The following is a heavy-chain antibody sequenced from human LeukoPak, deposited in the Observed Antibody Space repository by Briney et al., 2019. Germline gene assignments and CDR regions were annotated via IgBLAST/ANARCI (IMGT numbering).Heavy chain of an antibody. CDR2: ISSGGDSI. CDR1: GSTLSNFNIYA. CDR3: AKDLVGTGAFDI. V-gene: IGHV3-23*01. J-gene: IGHJ3*02. Sequence: GRSLRLSCTASGSTLSNFNIYAMSWVRQAPGKGLDWVSIISSGGDSIYYADSVKGRFTTSRDNSKKTLYLQMNSLRAEDTALYYCAKDLVGTGAFDIWGRGTMVTVSS. D-gene: IGHD2-21*02.